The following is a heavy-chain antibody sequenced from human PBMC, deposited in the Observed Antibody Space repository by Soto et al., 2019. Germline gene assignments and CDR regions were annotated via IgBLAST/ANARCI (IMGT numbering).Heavy chain of an antibody. CDR3: AKVRAVGY. J-gene: IGHJ4*02. CDR1: GFTFSSYG. Sequence: QVQLVESGGGVVQPGRSLRLSCAASGFTFSSYGMHWVRQAPGKGLEWVAVISYDGSNKYYADSVKGRFTISRDNSKNTLYLQMNSLRDEDTAVYYCAKVRAVGYWGQGTLVTVSS. V-gene: IGHV3-30*18. D-gene: IGHD6-13*01. CDR2: ISYDGSNK.